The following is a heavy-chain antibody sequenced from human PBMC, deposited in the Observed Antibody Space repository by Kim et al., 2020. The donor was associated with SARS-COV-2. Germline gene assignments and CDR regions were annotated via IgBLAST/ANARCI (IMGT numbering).Heavy chain of an antibody. CDR2: IYGGDGER. D-gene: IGHD6-19*01. V-gene: IGHV3-23*03. CDR3: AKSSVRHLSGWTDYFDS. J-gene: IGHJ4*02. CDR1: GFTFSDYA. Sequence: GGSLRLSCAASGFTFSDYAMTWVRQAPGKGLEWVSGIYGGDGERYYIDTVKGRFTISRDNSRNTVYLHMNSLTAEDTAVYYCAKSSVRHLSGWTDYFDSWGQGTLVTVSS.